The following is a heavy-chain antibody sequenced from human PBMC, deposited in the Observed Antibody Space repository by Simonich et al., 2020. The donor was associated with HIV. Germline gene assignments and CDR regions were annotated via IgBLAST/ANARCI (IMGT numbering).Heavy chain of an antibody. CDR2: IYYSGST. CDR3: ARLHSSSWTPRYMDV. D-gene: IGHD6-13*01. CDR1: GGSISSSSYY. J-gene: IGHJ6*03. V-gene: IGHV4-39*01. Sequence: QQQLQESGPGLVKPSETLSLTCTVSGGSISSSSYYWGWIRQPPGKGLEWIGSIYYSGSTYYHPARKSRVTISGDTSKNQFSLRLSSVTAADTAVYYCARLHSSSWTPRYMDVWGKGTTVTVSS.